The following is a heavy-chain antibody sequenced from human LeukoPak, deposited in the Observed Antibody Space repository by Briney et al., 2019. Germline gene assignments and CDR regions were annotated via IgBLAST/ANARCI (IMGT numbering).Heavy chain of an antibody. D-gene: IGHD3/OR15-3a*01. CDR2: ISGSGGST. Sequence: GGSLRLSCAASGCTVSSNYMSWVRQAPGKGLEWVSAISGSGGSTYYADSVKSRFTISRDNSKNTLYLQMNSLRAEDTAVYYCAKLDWYYFDYWGQGTLVTVSS. J-gene: IGHJ4*02. V-gene: IGHV3-23*01. CDR3: AKLDWYYFDY. CDR1: GCTVSSNY.